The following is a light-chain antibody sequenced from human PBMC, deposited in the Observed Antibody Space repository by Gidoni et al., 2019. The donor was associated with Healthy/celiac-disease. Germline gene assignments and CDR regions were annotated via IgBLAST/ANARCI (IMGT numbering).Light chain of an antibody. CDR2: GAS. CDR1: QSVSSSY. V-gene: IGKV3-20*01. CDR3: QQYGSSPS. Sequence: EIVFTQSPGTLSLSPGERATLSCRASQSVSSSYLAWYQQKTGQAPRLLIYGASSRATGIPDRVSGSGSGTDFTLTISRLEPEDFAVYYCQQYGSSPSFGQGTKLEIK. J-gene: IGKJ2*01.